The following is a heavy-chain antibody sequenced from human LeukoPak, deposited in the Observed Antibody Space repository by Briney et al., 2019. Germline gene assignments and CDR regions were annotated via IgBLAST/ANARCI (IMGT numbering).Heavy chain of an antibody. Sequence: PSETLSLTCAVSGGSISSGGYSWSWIRQPPGKGLEWIGYIYHSGSTYYNPSLKSRVTISVDRSKNQFSLKLSSVTAADTAVYYCASGYYYDSSGHHPTRPRTTSSYGMDVWGQGTTVTVSS. CDR1: GGSISSGGYS. J-gene: IGHJ6*02. CDR2: IYHSGST. CDR3: ASGYYYDSSGHHPTRPRTTSSYGMDV. V-gene: IGHV4-30-2*01. D-gene: IGHD3-22*01.